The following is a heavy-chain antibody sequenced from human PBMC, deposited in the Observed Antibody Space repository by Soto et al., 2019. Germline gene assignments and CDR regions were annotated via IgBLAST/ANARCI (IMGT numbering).Heavy chain of an antibody. CDR3: ARDADHSDSSGYYCLY. V-gene: IGHV1-69*08. J-gene: IGHJ4*02. D-gene: IGHD3-22*01. Sequence: QVQLVQSGAEVKKPGSSVKVSCKASGGTFSSYTISWLRQAPGQGLEWMGRIIPILGIANYAQKFQGRVTITADKTTRKANRELSSLRSEDTAVYDCARDADHSDSSGYYCLYWGQGTLVTVSS. CDR1: GGTFSSYT. CDR2: IIPILGIA.